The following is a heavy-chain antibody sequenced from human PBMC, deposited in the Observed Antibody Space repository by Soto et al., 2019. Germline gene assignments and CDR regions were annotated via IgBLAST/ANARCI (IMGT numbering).Heavy chain of an antibody. D-gene: IGHD3-10*01. CDR1: GFTFRTYE. J-gene: IGHJ4*02. V-gene: IGHV3-48*03. CDR2: ISSSGSSK. Sequence: LRLSCAGFGFTFRTYEMNWVRQAPGKGLEWVSSISSSGSSKYYEDTVKGRFTISRDSAKNSLYLQMNSLRVEDTAIYYCTRGGFSYGSSYFDYWGQGTQVTVS. CDR3: TRGGFSYGSSYFDY.